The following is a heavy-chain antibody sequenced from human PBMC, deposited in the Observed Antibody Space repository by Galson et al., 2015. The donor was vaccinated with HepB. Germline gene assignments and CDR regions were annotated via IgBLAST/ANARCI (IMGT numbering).Heavy chain of an antibody. CDR3: ARVYYGSGSLWVYYFDY. V-gene: IGHV1-69*04. D-gene: IGHD3-10*01. J-gene: IGHJ4*02. CDR1: GGTFSSYA. Sequence: SVKVSCKASGGTFSSYAISWVRQAPGQGLEWMGRIIPILGIANYAQKFQGRVTITADKSTSTAYMELSSLRSEDTAVYYCARVYYGSGSLWVYYFDYWGQGTLVTVSS. CDR2: IIPILGIA.